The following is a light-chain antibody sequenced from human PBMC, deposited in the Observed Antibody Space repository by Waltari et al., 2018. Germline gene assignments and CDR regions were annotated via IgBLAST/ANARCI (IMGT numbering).Light chain of an antibody. Sequence: AIQLTQSPSSLSPSVGDRVTTTGRASQAISRSVAWFQQKPEKVPKLLIFEASDLEDGVPSRFSGSGGGTRFTLTISSLQPEDFATYYCQHFYSYPSGFGQGTRLEIK. CDR1: QAISRS. CDR3: QHFYSYPSG. V-gene: IGKV1-13*02. CDR2: EAS. J-gene: IGKJ5*01.